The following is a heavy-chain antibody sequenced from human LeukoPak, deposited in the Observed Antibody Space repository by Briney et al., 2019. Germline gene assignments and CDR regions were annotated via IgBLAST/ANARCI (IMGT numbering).Heavy chain of an antibody. CDR2: ISSSSSHI. CDR1: GFTLSSYS. Sequence: PGGSLRLSCAVSGFTLSSYSMNWVRQAPGKGLEWVSSISSSSSHIYYADSVRGRFTISRDNTMNSLYLQMSSLRAEDTAVYYCATDRGWRTSGYYLYYFEYWGQGTLVTYSS. CDR3: ATDRGWRTSGYYLYYFEY. V-gene: IGHV3-21*01. J-gene: IGHJ4*02. D-gene: IGHD3-3*01.